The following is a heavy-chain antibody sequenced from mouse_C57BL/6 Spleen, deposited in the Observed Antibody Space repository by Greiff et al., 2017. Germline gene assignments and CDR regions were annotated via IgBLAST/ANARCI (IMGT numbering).Heavy chain of an antibody. V-gene: IGHV1-62-2*01. CDR2: FYPGSGSI. Sequence: QVQLKQSGAELVKPGASVKLSCKASGYTFTEYTIHWVKQRSGQGLEWIGWFYPGSGSIKYNEKFKDKATLTADKSSSTVYIELSRLTSEDSAVYFCARHEDYYGSSYGYFDVWGTGTTVTVSS. CDR3: ARHEDYYGSSYGYFDV. D-gene: IGHD1-1*01. CDR1: GYTFTEYT. J-gene: IGHJ1*03.